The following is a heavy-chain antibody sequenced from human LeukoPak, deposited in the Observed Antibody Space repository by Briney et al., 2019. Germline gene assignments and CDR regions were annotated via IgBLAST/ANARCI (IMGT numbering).Heavy chain of an antibody. Sequence: GASVKVSCTASGGTFSSYAISWVRQAPGQGLEWMGGIIPIFGTANYAQKFQGRVTITADESTSTAYMELSSLRSEDTAVYYCARGPRISTIFGVVTRYYYYYGMDVWGQGTTVAVSS. V-gene: IGHV1-69*13. J-gene: IGHJ6*02. CDR2: IIPIFGTA. CDR1: GGTFSSYA. D-gene: IGHD3-3*01. CDR3: ARGPRISTIFGVVTRYYYYYGMDV.